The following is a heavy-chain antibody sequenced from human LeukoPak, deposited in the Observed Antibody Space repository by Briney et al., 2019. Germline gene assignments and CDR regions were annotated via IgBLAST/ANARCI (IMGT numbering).Heavy chain of an antibody. J-gene: IGHJ6*03. CDR2: IYYSGST. Sequence: SETLSLTCAVYGGSFSGYYWSWIRQPPGKGLEWIGYIYYSGSTNYNPSLKSRVTISVDTSKNQFSLKLSSVTAADTAVYYCARGHDYGDLYYYYMDVWGKGTTVTVSS. D-gene: IGHD4-17*01. V-gene: IGHV4-59*01. CDR3: ARGHDYGDLYYYYMDV. CDR1: GGSFSGYY.